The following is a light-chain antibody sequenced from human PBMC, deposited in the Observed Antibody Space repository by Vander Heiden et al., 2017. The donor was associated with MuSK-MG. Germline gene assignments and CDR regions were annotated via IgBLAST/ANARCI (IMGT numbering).Light chain of an antibody. CDR3: SSYAGNNNLV. CDR2: EVN. Sequence: QSALTQPPSASGSPGQSVTISCTGTSSDVGAYNSVSWYQHHPGKAPKLMISEVNKRPSGVPDRFSGSKSGSTASLTVSGLQAEDEADYDCSSYAGNNNLVFGGGTKL. CDR1: SSDVGAYNS. V-gene: IGLV2-8*01. J-gene: IGLJ2*01.